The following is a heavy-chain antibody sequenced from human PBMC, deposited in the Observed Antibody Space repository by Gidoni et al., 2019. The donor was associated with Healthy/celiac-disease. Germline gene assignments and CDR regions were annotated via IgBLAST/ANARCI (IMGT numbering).Heavy chain of an antibody. V-gene: IGHV4-39*01. CDR2: IYYSGST. J-gene: IGHJ5*02. Sequence: QLQLQESGAGLVKPSETLSLTGTVPGGAISRSSYDWGWIRQPPGKGLEWIGSIYYSGSTYYHPSLQSRVTISVDTSTYQFSLKLSSVPAADTAVYSCARLVGYSSGWYITGWFDPWGQGTLVTVSS. CDR3: ARLVGYSSGWYITGWFDP. CDR1: GGAISRSSYD. D-gene: IGHD6-19*01.